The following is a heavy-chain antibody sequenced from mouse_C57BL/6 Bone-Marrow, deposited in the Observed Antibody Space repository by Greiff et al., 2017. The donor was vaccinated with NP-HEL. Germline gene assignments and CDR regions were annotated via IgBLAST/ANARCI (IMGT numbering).Heavy chain of an antibody. Sequence: QVQLQQPGAELVRPGSSVKLSCKASGYTFTSYWMHWVKQRPIQGLEWIGNIDPSDSDTHYNQKFKDKATLTVDKSSSTAYMQLSSLTSEDSAVYYCARVYYGSSYGYWGQGTTLTVSS. CDR3: ARVYYGSSYGY. J-gene: IGHJ2*01. D-gene: IGHD1-1*01. CDR2: IDPSDSDT. CDR1: GYTFTSYW. V-gene: IGHV1-52*01.